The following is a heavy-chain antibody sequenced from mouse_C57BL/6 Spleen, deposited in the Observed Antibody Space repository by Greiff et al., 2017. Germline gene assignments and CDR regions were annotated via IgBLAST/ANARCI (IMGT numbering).Heavy chain of an antibody. CDR2: IDPSGSYT. CDR3: ARKPFYYGSSYVDY. CDR1: GYTFTSYW. D-gene: IGHD1-1*01. V-gene: IGHV1-69*01. Sequence: QVQLQQPGAELVMPGASVKLSCKASGYTFTSYWMHWVKQRPGQGLEWIGEIDPSGSYTNYNQKFKGKATLTGDKSSSTAYMQLSSRTSEDSAVYYWARKPFYYGSSYVDYWGQGTTLTVSS. J-gene: IGHJ2*01.